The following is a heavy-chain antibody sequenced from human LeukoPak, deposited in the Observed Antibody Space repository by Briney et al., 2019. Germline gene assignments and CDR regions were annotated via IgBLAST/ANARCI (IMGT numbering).Heavy chain of an antibody. CDR2: IYTGGST. CDR1: GGSISSYD. J-gene: IGHJ5*02. CDR3: ARATYYYDRSSYSLNWFDP. Sequence: SETLSLTGTVSGGSISSYDWSWIRKPAGKGLEWIGRIYTGGSTNYNPSPKSRVTMSVDTSKNQFSLKLSSVTAADTAVYYCARATYYYDRSSYSLNWFDPWGQGTLVSVFS. V-gene: IGHV4-4*07. D-gene: IGHD3-22*01.